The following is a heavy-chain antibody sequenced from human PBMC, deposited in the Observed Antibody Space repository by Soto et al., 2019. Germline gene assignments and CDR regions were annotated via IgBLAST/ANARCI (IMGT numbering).Heavy chain of an antibody. J-gene: IGHJ6*02. CDR2: VSYDGNHK. CDR1: GFTFRSFG. CDR3: AKDVGQQLVLNYGMDV. Sequence: PGGSLRLSCGSSGFTFRSFGMYWVRQAPGKGLEWVAVVSYDGNHKYYADNVKGRFTVSRDNAKKMLYQQMNSLRDEDTTVYYCAKDVGQQLVLNYGMDVWGQGTTVTVSS. D-gene: IGHD6-13*01. V-gene: IGHV3-30*18.